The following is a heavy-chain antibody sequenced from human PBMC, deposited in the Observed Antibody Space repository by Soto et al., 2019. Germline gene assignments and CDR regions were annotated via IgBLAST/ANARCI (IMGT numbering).Heavy chain of an antibody. CDR2: TYYMPKWYR. CDR1: GDSVSSNSAA. J-gene: IGHJ6*03. Sequence: QVQLQQSGPGLVKPSQTLSLTCDISGDSVSSNSAAWNWIRQTPSRGLEWLGRTYYMPKWYRNYAISVQSRVNVNPDTFKNQFALQLNSVAPEDTAVYYCARGSWDDVSGHYYMDVWGKGTTVTVSS. V-gene: IGHV6-1*01. CDR3: ARGSWDDVSGHYYMDV. D-gene: IGHD1-1*01.